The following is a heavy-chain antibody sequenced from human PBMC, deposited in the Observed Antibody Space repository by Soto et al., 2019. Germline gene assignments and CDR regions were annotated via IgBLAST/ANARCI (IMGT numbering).Heavy chain of an antibody. D-gene: IGHD4-17*01. CDR1: GFTLSPYH. Sequence: EVQLVESGGGLVQPGGSLRLSCAASGFTLSPYHMDWVRQAPGKGLEWVAYINAGSSTIHYADSVRGRFTISRDNAKNSLYLQMDSLRVEDTAVYYCARDGSTETTNFHYAMDVWGQGTTVTVSS. CDR2: INAGSSTI. V-gene: IGHV3-48*03. CDR3: ARDGSTETTNFHYAMDV. J-gene: IGHJ6*02.